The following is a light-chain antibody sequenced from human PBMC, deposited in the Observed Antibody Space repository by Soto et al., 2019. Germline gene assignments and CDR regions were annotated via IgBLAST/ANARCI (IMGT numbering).Light chain of an antibody. CDR1: SSNIGAGYD. CDR2: GNI. J-gene: IGLJ2*01. V-gene: IGLV1-40*01. Sequence: VLTQPPSVSGAPGQRVTISCTGSSSNIGAGYDVHWYLQLPGTAPKLLIYGNINRPSGVPDRFSGSKSGTSASLAITGLQAEDEADYYCQSYDSSLSGVVFGGGTKLTVL. CDR3: QSYDSSLSGVV.